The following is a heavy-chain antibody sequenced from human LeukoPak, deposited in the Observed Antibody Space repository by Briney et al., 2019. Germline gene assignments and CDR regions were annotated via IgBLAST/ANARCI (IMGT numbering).Heavy chain of an antibody. J-gene: IGHJ4*02. D-gene: IGHD3-10*01. CDR3: ARGLVRETFDF. CDR1: GFTFSSYG. CDR2: TRYDGRNK. V-gene: IGHV3-30*02. Sequence: PGGSLRLSCAASGFTFSSYGMHWVRQAPGKGLEWVAFTRYDGRNKYYADSVQGRFTIARDNSKNTLYLQMNSLTYEDTAIYYCARGLVRETFDFWGQGALVTVST.